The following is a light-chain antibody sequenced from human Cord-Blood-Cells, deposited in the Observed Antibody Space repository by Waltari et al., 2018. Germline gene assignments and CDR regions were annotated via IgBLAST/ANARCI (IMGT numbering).Light chain of an antibody. Sequence: DIQMTQSPSTLSASVGDSSTITCRASQSISSWLAWYQQKPGKAPKLLIYKASSLESGVPSRFSGRGSGTEFTLSISSLQPDDFATYYCQQYNSYPWTFGQGTKVEIK. V-gene: IGKV1-5*03. J-gene: IGKJ1*01. CDR1: QSISSW. CDR3: QQYNSYPWT. CDR2: KAS.